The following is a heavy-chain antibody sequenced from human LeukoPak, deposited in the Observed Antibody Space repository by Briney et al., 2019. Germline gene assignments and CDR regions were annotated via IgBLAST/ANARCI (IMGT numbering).Heavy chain of an antibody. CDR1: GGSISSYY. J-gene: IGHJ4*02. CDR2: IYTTGST. D-gene: IGHD6-19*01. CDR3: ARQVAVPGKAGFDF. Sequence: PSETLSLTCTVSGGSISSYYWSWIRQPAGKGLEWIGRIYTTGSTNYNPSLKSRVNMSIDTSKNQFPLKLSSVTAADTAVYYCARQVAVPGKAGFDFWGQGTLVTVSS. V-gene: IGHV4-4*07.